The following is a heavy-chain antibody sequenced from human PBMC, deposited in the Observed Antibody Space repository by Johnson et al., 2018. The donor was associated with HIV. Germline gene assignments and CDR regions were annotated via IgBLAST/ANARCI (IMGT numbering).Heavy chain of an antibody. Sequence: QVQLVESGGGVDQPGRSLRLSCAASGFSFSSYAMHWVRQAPGKGLEWVTVISYDGGLKYYADSVKGRFTISRDNSKNTLYLQMNSLRPEDTAVYYCARDRPSGWPDAFDIWGQGTMVTVSS. J-gene: IGHJ3*02. CDR2: ISYDGGLK. CDR1: GFSFSSYA. V-gene: IGHV3-30*04. CDR3: ARDRPSGWPDAFDI. D-gene: IGHD6-19*01.